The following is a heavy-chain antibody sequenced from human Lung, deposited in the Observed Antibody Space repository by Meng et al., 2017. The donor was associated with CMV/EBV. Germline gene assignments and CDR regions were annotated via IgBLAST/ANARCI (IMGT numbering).Heavy chain of an antibody. V-gene: IGHV4-39*01. CDR3: ARHFGSGSYPFDY. D-gene: IGHD1-26*01. J-gene: IGHJ4*02. CDR2: VFYSGST. CDR1: AGTIKINSFY. Sequence: SXTLSLTCAVSAGTIKINSFYWAWIRQTPGQGLEWIGSVFYSGSTYYNPSLKSRVTISVDTSKNQFSLNVYSVTAADTAVFYCARHFGSGSYPFDYWGQGXLVTVSS.